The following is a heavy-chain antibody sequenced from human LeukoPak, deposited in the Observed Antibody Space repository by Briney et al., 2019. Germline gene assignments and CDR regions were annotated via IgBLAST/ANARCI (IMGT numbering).Heavy chain of an antibody. D-gene: IGHD4-17*01. V-gene: IGHV4-39*01. Sequence: SETLSLTCTVSGDSISSSSSYWGWIRQPPGKGLEWIGSIYYSGNTYYNTSLKSRVTISVDTSKNQFSLKLSSVTAADTAVYYCARVRGTVTYIDYWGQGTLVTVSS. CDR1: GDSISSSSSY. CDR2: IYYSGNT. CDR3: ARVRGTVTYIDY. J-gene: IGHJ4*02.